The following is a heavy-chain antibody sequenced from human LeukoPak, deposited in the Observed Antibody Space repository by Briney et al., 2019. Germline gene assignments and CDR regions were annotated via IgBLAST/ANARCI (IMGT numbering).Heavy chain of an antibody. CDR3: ARGVTAQWFDY. D-gene: IGHD2-21*02. J-gene: IGHJ4*02. V-gene: IGHV3-53*01. CDR1: GFTFSSYA. CDR2: IYSGGST. Sequence: GGSLRLSCAASGFTFSSYAMSWVRQAPGKGLEWVSVIYSGGSTYYADSVKGRFTISRDNSKNTLYLQMNSLRAEDTAVYYCARGVTAQWFDYWGQGTLVTVSS.